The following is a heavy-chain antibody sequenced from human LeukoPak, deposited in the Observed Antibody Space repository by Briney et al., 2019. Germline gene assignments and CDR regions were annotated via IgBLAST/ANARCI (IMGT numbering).Heavy chain of an antibody. D-gene: IGHD6-13*01. CDR3: ARDRIAAAGTVIDY. J-gene: IGHJ4*02. Sequence: GGSLRLSCAASGFTFSSYSMNWVRQAPGKGLEWVSSISSSSSYIYYADSVKGRFTISRDNAKNSLYLQMNSLRAEDTVVYYCARDRIAAAGTVIDYWGQGTLVTVSS. CDR1: GFTFSSYS. CDR2: ISSSSSYI. V-gene: IGHV3-21*01.